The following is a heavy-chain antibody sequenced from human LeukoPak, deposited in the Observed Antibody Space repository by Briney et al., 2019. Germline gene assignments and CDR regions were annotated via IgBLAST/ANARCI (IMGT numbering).Heavy chain of an antibody. CDR1: GFTFSTYA. CDR3: ARVQSTVRGIQGPFDL. J-gene: IGHJ4*02. CDR2: IKNNGGGA. D-gene: IGHD3-10*01. Sequence: GGSLRLSCAASGFTFSTYAMHWVRQAPGKGLEYVSAIKNNGGGAYYASSVQGRFTVSRDNSRSTLYLQMDSLRPDDMAIYYCARVQSTVRGIQGPFDLWGQGTLVTVS. V-gene: IGHV3-64*01.